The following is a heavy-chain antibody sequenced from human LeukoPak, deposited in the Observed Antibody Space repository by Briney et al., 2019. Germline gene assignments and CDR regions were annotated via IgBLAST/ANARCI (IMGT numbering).Heavy chain of an antibody. D-gene: IGHD5-24*01. J-gene: IGHJ4*02. V-gene: IGHV3-23*01. CDR3: ARSGTEDGYNIYFDH. CDR1: GFTFSTYA. Sequence: GGSLRLSSAPSGFTFSTYAMSWVRHAPGKGLEWVSLISGSGSGTHYADSVKGRLTISRDNSKNMLYLHMNSLRADDTAVYYCARSGTEDGYNIYFDHWGQGTLVTVTS. CDR2: ISGSGSGT.